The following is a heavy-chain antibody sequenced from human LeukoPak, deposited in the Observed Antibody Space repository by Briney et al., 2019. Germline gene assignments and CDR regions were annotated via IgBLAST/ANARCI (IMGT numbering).Heavy chain of an antibody. V-gene: IGHV3-11*06. Sequence: GGSLRLSCAASGFTFSDYYMSWIRQAPGKGLEWVSYISSSSSYTNYADSVKGRFTISRDNAKNSLYLQMNSLRAEDTAVYYCARGSRAWAKYCSSTSCSGYFQHWGQGTLVTVSS. D-gene: IGHD2-2*01. CDR1: GFTFSDYY. J-gene: IGHJ1*01. CDR3: ARGSRAWAKYCSSTSCSGYFQH. CDR2: ISSSSSYT.